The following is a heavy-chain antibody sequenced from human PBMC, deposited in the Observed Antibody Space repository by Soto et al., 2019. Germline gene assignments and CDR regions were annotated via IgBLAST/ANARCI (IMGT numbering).Heavy chain of an antibody. CDR2: IKSRADGETT. CDR1: GFSFTDNW. D-gene: IGHD3-3*01. J-gene: IGHJ4*02. V-gene: IGHV3-15*07. Sequence: PGGSLRLSCAASGFSFTDNWIHWVRQAPGKGLEWVGRIKSRADGETTDYAAPVKGRFTISRDDSRDTFYLEMNSLKSEDTAMYYCITYCDVGSGHYPNWCQGSLVTV. CDR3: ITYCDVGSGHYPN.